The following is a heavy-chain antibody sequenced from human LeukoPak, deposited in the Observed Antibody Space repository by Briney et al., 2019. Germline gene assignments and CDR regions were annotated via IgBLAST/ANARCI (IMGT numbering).Heavy chain of an antibody. CDR1: GYSISSGYY. CDR2: IYYSGNT. J-gene: IGHJ6*03. V-gene: IGHV4-38-2*02. D-gene: IGHD2-15*01. Sequence: SETLSLTCTVSGYSISSGYYWAWIRQPPGKGLEWIGSIYYSGNTYYNPSLKSRVTISVDTSKNQFSLKLSSVTAADTAVYYCARGGPAGVVVVARKDYYYYMDVWGKGTTVTISS. CDR3: ARGGPAGVVVVARKDYYYYMDV.